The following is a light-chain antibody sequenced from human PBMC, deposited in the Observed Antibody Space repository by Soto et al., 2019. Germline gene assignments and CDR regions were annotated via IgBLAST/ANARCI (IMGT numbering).Light chain of an antibody. CDR2: EVS. CDR1: SSDVGGYKY. CDR3: SSYTSSSTLV. Sequence: ALTQPASVSGSPGQSITISCTGTSSDVGGYKYVSWYQKYPGKAPKLMIYEVSNRPSGVSNRFSGSKSGNTASLTISGLQAEDEADYYCSSYTSSSTLVFGGGTKVTVL. J-gene: IGLJ2*01. V-gene: IGLV2-14*01.